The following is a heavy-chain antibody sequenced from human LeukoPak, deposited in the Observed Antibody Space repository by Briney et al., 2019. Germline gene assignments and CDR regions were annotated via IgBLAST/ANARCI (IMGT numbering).Heavy chain of an antibody. J-gene: IGHJ5*02. CDR3: ARRYSSSWSGFDP. CDR2: IRQDGSEK. V-gene: IGHV3-7*04. CDR1: GFTISNSW. Sequence: GGSLRLSCEGSGFTISNSWMSWVRQAPGKGLEWVANIRQDGSEKYYVDSVKDRFTISRDNAKNSLYLQMNSLRGEDTAVYYCARRYSSSWSGFDPWGQGTLVTVSS. D-gene: IGHD6-13*01.